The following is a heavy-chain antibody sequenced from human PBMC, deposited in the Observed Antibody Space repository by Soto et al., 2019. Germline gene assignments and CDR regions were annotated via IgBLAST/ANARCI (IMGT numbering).Heavy chain of an antibody. CDR1: GYTFITFY. CDR3: ARGTYGDLDFDY. D-gene: IGHD4-17*01. J-gene: IGHJ4*02. CDR2: INPSGGST. V-gene: IGHV1-46*01. Sequence: GASVKVSCKASGYTFITFYMHWVRQAPGQVLEWMGIINPSGGSTSYAQKFQGRVTMTRDTSTSTVYMELSSLRSEDTAVYYCARGTYGDLDFDYWGQGTLVTVSS.